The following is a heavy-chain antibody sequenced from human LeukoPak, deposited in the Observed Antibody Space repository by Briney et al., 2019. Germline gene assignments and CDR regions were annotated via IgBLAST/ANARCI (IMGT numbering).Heavy chain of an antibody. Sequence: SETLSLTCTVSGGSISSYYWSWIRQPPGKGLEWIGYIYYSGGTNYNPSLKSRVTISVDTSKNQFSLKLSSVTAADTAVYYCARESVLEVLWGQGTLVTVSS. CDR2: IYYSGGT. J-gene: IGHJ4*02. CDR1: GGSISSYY. V-gene: IGHV4-59*01. CDR3: ARESVLEVL.